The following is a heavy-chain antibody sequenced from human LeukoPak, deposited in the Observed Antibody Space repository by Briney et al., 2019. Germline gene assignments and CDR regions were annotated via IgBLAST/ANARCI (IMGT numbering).Heavy chain of an antibody. CDR1: GGSISSGDYY. D-gene: IGHD3-3*01. CDR3: ARGPANVFGVVIAWFDL. V-gene: IGHV4-30-4*08. J-gene: IGHJ5*02. CDR2: IYYSGST. Sequence: SETLSLTCTVSGGSISSGDYYWSWIRQPPGKGLEWIGYIYYSGSTYYNPSLKSRVTISVDTSKNQFSLKLSSVTGADAAVYYCARGPANVFGVVIAWFDLWGQGTLATVSS.